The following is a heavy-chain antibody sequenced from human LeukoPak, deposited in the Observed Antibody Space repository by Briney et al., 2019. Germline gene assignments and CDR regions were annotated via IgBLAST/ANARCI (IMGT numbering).Heavy chain of an antibody. Sequence: PGGSLRLSCAASDGMSWVRQAPGKGLEWVSAISVSGNTYHADSVKGRFTISRDSSKNTLYLQMNRLRAEDAAVYYCAKAPVTTCSGAYCYPFDYWGQGTLVTVSS. D-gene: IGHD2-21*01. V-gene: IGHV3-23*01. CDR2: ISVSGNT. CDR3: AKAPVTTCSGAYCYPFDY. CDR1: DG. J-gene: IGHJ4*02.